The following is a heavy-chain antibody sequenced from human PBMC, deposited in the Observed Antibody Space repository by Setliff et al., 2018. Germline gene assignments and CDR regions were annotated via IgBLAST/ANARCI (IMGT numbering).Heavy chain of an antibody. J-gene: IGHJ4*02. CDR1: GYAFGSSG. Sequence: GASVKVSCKASGYAFGSSGISWVRQAPGQGLEWMGWISAYNGYIVYAQKFQGRVTMTTDTSTTTAYMEVRSLRSEDTAVYYCARDRKEIVVKPPAASLDYWGQGTQVTVSS. CDR2: ISAYNGYI. D-gene: IGHD2-2*01. V-gene: IGHV1-18*01. CDR3: ARDRKEIVVKPPAASLDY.